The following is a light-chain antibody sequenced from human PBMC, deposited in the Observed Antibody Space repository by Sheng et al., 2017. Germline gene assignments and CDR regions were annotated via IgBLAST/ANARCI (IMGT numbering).Light chain of an antibody. CDR3: QQSFSIPLFT. CDR1: QNIDSH. Sequence: DIQMTQSPSSLSASVGDRVTIICRASQNIDSHLNWYQQKPGKAPKLLIYAASTLQSGVPSRFSGSGSGTDFTLTISSLQPEDFATYYCQQSFSIPLFTFGPGTKVEI. J-gene: IGKJ3*01. CDR2: AAS. V-gene: IGKV1-39*01.